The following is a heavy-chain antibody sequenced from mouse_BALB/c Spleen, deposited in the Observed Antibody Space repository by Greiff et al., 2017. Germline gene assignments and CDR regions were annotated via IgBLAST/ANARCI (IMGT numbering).Heavy chain of an antibody. V-gene: IGHV1-69*02. J-gene: IGHJ3*01. CDR1: GYTFTSYW. CDR2: IYPSDSYT. CDR3: TREGNYYGNYEFAY. Sequence: VQLQQPGAELVRPGASVKLSCKASGYTFTSYWINWVKQRPGQGLEWIGNIYPSDSYTNYNQKFKDKATLTVDKSSSTAYMQLSSPTSEDSAVYYCTREGNYYGNYEFAYWGQGTLVTVSA. D-gene: IGHD2-1*01.